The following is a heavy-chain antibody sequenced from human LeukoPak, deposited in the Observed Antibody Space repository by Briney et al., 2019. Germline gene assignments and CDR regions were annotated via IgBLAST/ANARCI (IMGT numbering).Heavy chain of an antibody. CDR1: GYTFTSYY. D-gene: IGHD1-14*01. V-gene: IGHV1-46*03. Sequence: ASVKVSCKASGYTFTSYYMRWVRQAPGQGLEWMGIIIPSGGSTSYAQKFQGRVTMTRDTSTSTVYMELSSLRSEDTAVYYCATGLGNWYFDLWGRGTLVTVSS. CDR3: ATGLGNWYFDL. CDR2: IIPSGGST. J-gene: IGHJ2*01.